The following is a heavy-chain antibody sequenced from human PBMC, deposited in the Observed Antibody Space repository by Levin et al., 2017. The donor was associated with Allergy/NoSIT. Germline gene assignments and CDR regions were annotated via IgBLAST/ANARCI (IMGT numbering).Heavy chain of an antibody. J-gene: IGHJ5*02. Sequence: SETLSLTCTVSGGSISSSSYYWGWIRQPPGTGLEWIGSIYYSGSTYYNPSLKSRVTISVDTSKNQFSLKLSSVTAADTAVYYCAREFRMDNNWFDPWGQGTLVTVSS. V-gene: IGHV4-39*07. CDR2: IYYSGST. D-gene: IGHD3-10*01. CDR1: GGSISSSSYY. CDR3: AREFRMDNNWFDP.